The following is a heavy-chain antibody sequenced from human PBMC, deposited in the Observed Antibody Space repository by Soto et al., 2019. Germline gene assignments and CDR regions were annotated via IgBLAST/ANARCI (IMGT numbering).Heavy chain of an antibody. CDR3: AREVYYDFWSGFNTHSYYFDD. D-gene: IGHD3-3*01. Sequence: QVQLVESGGGVVQPGRSLRLSCAASGFTFSRHSMHWVRQAPGKGLEWVAAISDDGSSTYYADSVKGRFTISRDNSKNTLYLQMNSLSSEDTAVHLCAREVYYDFWSGFNTHSYYFDDWGQGTLVTVSS. CDR2: ISDDGSST. J-gene: IGHJ4*02. CDR1: GFTFSRHS. V-gene: IGHV3-30*03.